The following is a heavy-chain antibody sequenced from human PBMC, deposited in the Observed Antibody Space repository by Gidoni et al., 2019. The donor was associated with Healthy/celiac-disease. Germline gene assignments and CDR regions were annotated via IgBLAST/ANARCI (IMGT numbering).Heavy chain of an antibody. Sequence: QVQLQQWGAGLLKPSETLSLTCAVYGGSFSGYYWRRIRQPPGKGLEWIGEINHSGSTNYNPSLKSRVTISVDTSKNQFSLKLSAVTAADTAVYYCARKQWLAAGAFDIWGQGTMVTVSS. V-gene: IGHV4-34*01. CDR2: INHSGST. CDR3: ARKQWLAAGAFDI. D-gene: IGHD6-19*01. J-gene: IGHJ3*02. CDR1: GGSFSGYY.